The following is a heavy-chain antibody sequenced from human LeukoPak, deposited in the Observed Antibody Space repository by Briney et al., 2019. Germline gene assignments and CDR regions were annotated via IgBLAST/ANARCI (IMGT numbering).Heavy chain of an antibody. V-gene: IGHV3-23*01. Sequence: PGGSLRLSCAASEFTFSSYAMNWVRQAPGKGLEWVSGISGGGGSTYYADSVKGRFTISRDNSKNTLYLQMNSLRAEDTAVYYCAKVHYYDSSGYYYYYYGMDVWGQGTTVTVSS. CDR3: AKVHYYDSSGYYYYYYGMDV. CDR1: EFTFSSYA. J-gene: IGHJ6*02. D-gene: IGHD3-22*01. CDR2: ISGGGGST.